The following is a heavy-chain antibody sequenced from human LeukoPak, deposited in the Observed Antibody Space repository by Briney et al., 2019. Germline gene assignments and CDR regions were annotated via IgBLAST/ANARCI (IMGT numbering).Heavy chain of an antibody. J-gene: IGHJ6*02. CDR1: GFTMRNHW. D-gene: IGHD3-16*01. CDR3: ARGGGLDV. Sequence: PGGSLRLSCAASGFTMRNHWMSWVRQAPGKGLEWVASINHNGNVNYYVDSVKGRFTISRDNAKNLLYLQMSNLRAEDTAVYFCARGGGLDVWGQGATVTVSS. CDR2: INHNGNVN. V-gene: IGHV3-7*03.